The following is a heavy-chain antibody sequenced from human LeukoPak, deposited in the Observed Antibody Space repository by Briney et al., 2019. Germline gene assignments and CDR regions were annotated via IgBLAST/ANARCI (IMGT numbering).Heavy chain of an antibody. CDR1: GGSFSGYY. V-gene: IGHV4-34*01. J-gene: IGHJ4*02. CDR2: INHSGST. Sequence: PSETLSLTCAVYGGSFSGYYWSWIRQPPGKGLEWSGEINHSGSTNYNPSLKSRVTISVDTSKTQSSLKLSSMTAADTAVYYCARDPSEAVGQTYFDYWGQGTLVTVSS. CDR3: ARDPSEAVGQTYFDY. D-gene: IGHD6-19*01.